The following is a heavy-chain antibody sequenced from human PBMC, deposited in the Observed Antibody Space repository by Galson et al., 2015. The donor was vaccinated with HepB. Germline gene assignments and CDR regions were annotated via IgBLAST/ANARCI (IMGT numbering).Heavy chain of an antibody. Sequence: SVKVSCKASGGTFSSYAISWVRQAPGQGLEWMGGIIPIFGTANYAQKFQGRVTITADESTSTAYMELSSLRSDDTAVYYCAGTYYDYVWGSYLPSDYWGQGTLVTVSS. CDR3: AGTYYDYVWGSYLPSDY. D-gene: IGHD3-16*02. CDR2: IIPIFGTA. V-gene: IGHV1-69*13. CDR1: GGTFSSYA. J-gene: IGHJ4*02.